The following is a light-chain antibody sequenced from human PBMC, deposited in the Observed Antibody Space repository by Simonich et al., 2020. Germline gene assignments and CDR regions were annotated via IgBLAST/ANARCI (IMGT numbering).Light chain of an antibody. CDR1: RSVSSN. Sequence: EIVMTQSPATLSVSPGERATLSCRASRSVSSNLAWDQQKPGQAPRLLIYGASTRATGSPARFSGSGSGTEFTLTISSMQSEDFAVYYCQQYNNWPPWTFGQGTKVEIK. V-gene: IGKV3-15*01. CDR2: GAS. CDR3: QQYNNWPPWT. J-gene: IGKJ1*01.